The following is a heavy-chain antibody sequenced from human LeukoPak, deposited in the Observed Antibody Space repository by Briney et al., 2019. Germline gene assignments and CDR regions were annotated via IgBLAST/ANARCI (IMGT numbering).Heavy chain of an antibody. J-gene: IGHJ4*02. V-gene: IGHV3-23*01. CDR1: GFTFSSYA. CDR3: AKDRQFFGSGSPGLDY. Sequence: PGGSLRLSCAASGFTFSSYAMNWVRQAPGKGLEWVSAINGNGGYTYYPDSVKGRFTISRDNSKNTLYLQMNSLRAEDTAVYYCAKDRQFFGSGSPGLDYWGQGTLVTVSS. CDR2: INGNGGYT. D-gene: IGHD3-10*01.